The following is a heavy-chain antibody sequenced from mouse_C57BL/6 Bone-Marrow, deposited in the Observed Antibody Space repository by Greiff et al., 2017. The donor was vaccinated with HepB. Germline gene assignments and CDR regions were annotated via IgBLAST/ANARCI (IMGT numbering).Heavy chain of an antibody. CDR1: GFTFSDYY. D-gene: IGHD2-5*01. Sequence: EVHLVESEGGLVQPGSSMKLSCTASGFTFSDYYMAWVRQVPEKGLEWVANINYDGSSTYYLDSLKSRFIISRDNAKNILYLQMSSLKSEDTATYYCARGRAYYSNYGSSWFAYWGQGTLVTVSA. CDR3: ARGRAYYSNYGSSWFAY. J-gene: IGHJ3*01. V-gene: IGHV5-16*01. CDR2: INYDGSST.